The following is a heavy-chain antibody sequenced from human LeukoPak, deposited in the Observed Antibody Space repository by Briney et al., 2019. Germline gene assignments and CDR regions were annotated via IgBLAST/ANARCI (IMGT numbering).Heavy chain of an antibody. J-gene: IGHJ4*02. CDR1: GGTFSSYA. D-gene: IGHD5-12*01. CDR2: IIPIFGTA. V-gene: IGHV1-69*05. CDR3: ARVTIGGYETPFDY. Sequence: ASVKVSCKASGGTFSSYAISWVRQPPGQGLEWMGGIIPIFGTANYAQKFQGRVTITTDESTSTAYMELSSLRSEDTAVYYCARVTIGGYETPFDYWGQGTLVTVSS.